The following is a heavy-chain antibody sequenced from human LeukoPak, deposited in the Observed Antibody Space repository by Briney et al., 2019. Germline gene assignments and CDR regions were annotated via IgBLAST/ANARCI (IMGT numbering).Heavy chain of an antibody. CDR1: GYTFTSYA. CDR2: INAGNGNA. CDR3: ARVGAPSDDAFDI. J-gene: IGHJ3*02. V-gene: IGHV1-3*01. Sequence: EASVKVSCKASGYTFTSYAMHWVRQAPGQRLEWMGWINAGNGNAKYSQKFQGRVTITRDTSASTAYMELSSLGSEDTAVYYCARVGAPSDDAFDIWGQGTMVTVSS. D-gene: IGHD1-26*01.